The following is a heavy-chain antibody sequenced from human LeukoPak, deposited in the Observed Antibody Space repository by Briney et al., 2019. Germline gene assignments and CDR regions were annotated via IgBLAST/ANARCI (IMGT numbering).Heavy chain of an antibody. D-gene: IGHD5-12*01. Sequence: PSQTLSLSCTVSGASTSHFYWNWIREPPGRGLEWIGYMHNSVSSKHNPSLMSRVTISIDTSKNQFSLQLTSVTAADTAIYYCARSAEWLRNAFDIWGQGTMVSVSS. J-gene: IGHJ3*02. CDR1: GASTSHFY. CDR3: ARSAEWLRNAFDI. CDR2: MHNSVSS. V-gene: IGHV4-59*01.